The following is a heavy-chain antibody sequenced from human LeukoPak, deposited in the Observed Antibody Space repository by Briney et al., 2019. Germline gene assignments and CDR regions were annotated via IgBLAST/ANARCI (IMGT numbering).Heavy chain of an antibody. CDR1: GGSINSYY. J-gene: IGHJ5*02. CDR2: IYYSGST. D-gene: IGHD6-13*01. Sequence: SETLTLTCTVSGGSINSYYWSWFRQPPGKGLEWIGYIYYSGSTNYNPSLKSRVTISVDTSKNQFSLKLSSVTAADTAVYYCAREMSSSWPILYNWFDPWGQGTLVTVSS. CDR3: AREMSSSWPILYNWFDP. V-gene: IGHV4-59*12.